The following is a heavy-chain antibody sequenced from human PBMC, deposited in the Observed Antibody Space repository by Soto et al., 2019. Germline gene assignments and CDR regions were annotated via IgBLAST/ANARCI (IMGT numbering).Heavy chain of an antibody. Sequence: SETLSLTCTVSGGSISSYYWSWIRQPPGKGLEWIGYIYYSGSTNYNPSLKSRVTISVDTSKNQFSLKLSSVTAADTAVYYCARVGKYCSGGSCYSYYFDYWGQGTLVTVSS. CDR1: GGSISSYY. CDR3: ARVGKYCSGGSCYSYYFDY. V-gene: IGHV4-59*01. J-gene: IGHJ4*02. D-gene: IGHD2-15*01. CDR2: IYYSGST.